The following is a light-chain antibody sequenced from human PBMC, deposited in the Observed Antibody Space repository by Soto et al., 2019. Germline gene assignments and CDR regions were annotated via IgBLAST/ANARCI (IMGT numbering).Light chain of an antibody. CDR3: QQYNNWPPWT. CDR2: GAS. Sequence: EIVMTQSPATLSVSPGERATLSCRASQSVSSNLARYQQKPGQAPRLLIYGASSRATGIPDRLSGSGSGTDFTLTISRLEPEDFAVYYCQQYNNWPPWTFGQGTKVDIK. V-gene: IGKV3D-15*01. CDR1: QSVSSN. J-gene: IGKJ1*01.